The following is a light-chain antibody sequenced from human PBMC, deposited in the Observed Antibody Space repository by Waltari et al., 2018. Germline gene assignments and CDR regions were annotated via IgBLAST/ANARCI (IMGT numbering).Light chain of an antibody. V-gene: IGKV2-40*01. CDR1: QSLLHNNGNTY. CDR2: GGS. Sequence: DIVMTQTPLSLPITPGEPASISCRSSQSLLHNNGNTYLHWYLQKPGQSPQLLIYGGSNRASGVPDRFSGSGSGTDFTLKSSKVEAEDVGVYYCVQAIAFPFTFGPGTKLDIK. J-gene: IGKJ3*01. CDR3: VQAIAFPFT.